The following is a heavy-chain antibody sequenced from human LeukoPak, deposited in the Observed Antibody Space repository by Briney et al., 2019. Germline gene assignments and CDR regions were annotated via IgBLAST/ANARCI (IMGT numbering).Heavy chain of an antibody. V-gene: IGHV3-21*01. D-gene: IGHD3-3*01. CDR3: ARLREIPVFGVVTKSTSYFDY. J-gene: IGHJ4*02. CDR1: GFTFTTYG. Sequence: GGSLRLSCAASGFTFTTYGFNWVRQAPGKGLEWVSSISFSGSYIYYADSVKGRFTISRDNAKNSVYLQMNSLRAEDTAVYYCARLREIPVFGVVTKSTSYFDYWGQGTLVTVSS. CDR2: ISFSGSYI.